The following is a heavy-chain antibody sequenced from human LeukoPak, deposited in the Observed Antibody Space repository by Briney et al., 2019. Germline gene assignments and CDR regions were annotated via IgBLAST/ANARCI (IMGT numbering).Heavy chain of an antibody. CDR3: TTVTSRGFDY. J-gene: IGHJ4*02. CDR2: IRSKANSYAT. V-gene: IGHV3-73*01. CDR1: GFTFSGSA. D-gene: IGHD5-18*01. Sequence: QPGGSLRLSCAASGFTFSGSAMHWVRQASGKGLEWVGRIRSKANSYATAYAASVKGRFTISRDDSKNTAYLQMNSLKTEDTAVYYCTTVTSRGFDYWGQGTLVTVSS.